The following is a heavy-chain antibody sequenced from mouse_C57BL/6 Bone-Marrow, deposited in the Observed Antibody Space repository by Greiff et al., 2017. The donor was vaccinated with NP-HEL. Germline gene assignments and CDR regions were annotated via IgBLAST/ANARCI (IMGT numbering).Heavy chain of an antibody. CDR3: ARSLYYDYGFAY. CDR2: INPYNGGT. CDR1: GYTFTDYY. J-gene: IGHJ3*01. Sequence: VQLQQSGPVLVKPGASVKMSCKASGYTFTDYYMNWVKQSHGKSLEWIGVINPYNGGTSYNQKFKGKATLTVDKSSSTAYMELNSRTSEDSAVYYCARSLYYDYGFAYWGQGTLVTVSA. V-gene: IGHV1-19*01. D-gene: IGHD2-4*01.